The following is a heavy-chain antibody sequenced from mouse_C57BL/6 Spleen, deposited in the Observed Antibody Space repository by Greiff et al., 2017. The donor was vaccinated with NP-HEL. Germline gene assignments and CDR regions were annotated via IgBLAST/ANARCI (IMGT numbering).Heavy chain of an antibody. CDR1: GFSLSTFGMG. CDR3: ARIASITSVVPFAY. J-gene: IGHJ3*01. V-gene: IGHV8-8*01. D-gene: IGHD1-1*01. CDR2: IWGDDDK. Sequence: ESGPGILQPSQTLSLTCSFSGFSLSTFGMGVGWIRQPSGKGLEWLAHIWGDDDKYYNPALKSRLTLSKDTSTNQVFLKIANVDTADTATYSCARIASITSVVPFAYWGQGTLVTVSA.